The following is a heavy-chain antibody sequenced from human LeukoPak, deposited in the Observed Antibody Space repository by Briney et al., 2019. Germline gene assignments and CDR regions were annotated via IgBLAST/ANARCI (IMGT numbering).Heavy chain of an antibody. D-gene: IGHD3-10*01. Sequence: GRSLRLSCAASGFTFSSYGMHWVRQAPGKGLEWVAVITYDGYYKYYADSVKGRFTISSDNSKNTLFLQMNSLRAEDTAVYYCAKDLKSMVRGACMDAWGQGTTVAVSS. CDR3: AKDLKSMVRGACMDA. J-gene: IGHJ6*02. V-gene: IGHV3-30*18. CDR2: ITYDGYYK. CDR1: GFTFSSYG.